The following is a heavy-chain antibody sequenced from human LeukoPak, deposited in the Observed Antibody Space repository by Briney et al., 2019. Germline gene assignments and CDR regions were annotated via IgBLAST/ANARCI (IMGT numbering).Heavy chain of an antibody. J-gene: IGHJ6*02. CDR1: GYTFTSYD. Sequence: ASVKVSCKASGYTFTSYDINWVRQATGQGLEWMGWMNPNSGNTGYAQKFQGRVTMTRNTSISTAYMELSSLRSEDTAVYYCARGATMVRGAVRSYGMDVWGQGTTVTVSS. V-gene: IGHV1-8*01. CDR2: MNPNSGNT. CDR3: ARGATMVRGAVRSYGMDV. D-gene: IGHD3-10*01.